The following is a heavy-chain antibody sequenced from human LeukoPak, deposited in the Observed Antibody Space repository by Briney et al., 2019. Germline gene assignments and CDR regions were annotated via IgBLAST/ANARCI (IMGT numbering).Heavy chain of an antibody. J-gene: IGHJ6*02. D-gene: IGHD6-13*01. CDR1: GGSVSSYY. V-gene: IGHV4-4*07. CDR2: IYTSGST. CDR3: ARDTIPNHSGSWYYGMDV. Sequence: AQTLSLTCTVAGGSVSSYYWSWIRQPAGKGLEWLGRIYTSGSTNYNPSLKSRVTMSVDTSKNQFSLKLSSVTAADTAVYYCARDTIPNHSGSWYYGMDVWGQGTTVTVSS.